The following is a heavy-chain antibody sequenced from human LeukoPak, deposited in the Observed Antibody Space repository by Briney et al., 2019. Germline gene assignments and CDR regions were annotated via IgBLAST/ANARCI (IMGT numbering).Heavy chain of an antibody. CDR3: ARYCSSTSCQAEGAFDI. D-gene: IGHD2-2*01. Sequence: GGSLRLSCAASGFTFYDYAMHWVRHAPGKGLEWVSGISWNSGSIGYADSVKGRFTISRDNAKNSLYLQMNSLRAEDTALYYCARYCSSTSCQAEGAFDIWGQGTMVTVSS. V-gene: IGHV3-9*01. J-gene: IGHJ3*02. CDR2: ISWNSGSI. CDR1: GFTFYDYA.